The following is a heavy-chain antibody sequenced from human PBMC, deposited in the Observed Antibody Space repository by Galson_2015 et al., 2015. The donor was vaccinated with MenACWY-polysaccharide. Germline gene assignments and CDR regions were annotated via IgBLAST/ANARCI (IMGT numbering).Heavy chain of an antibody. J-gene: IGHJ6*02. CDR1: GYMFTTYG. D-gene: IGHD6-19*01. Sequence: SVKVSCKASGYMFTTYGISWVRQAPGQGLEWMGWINSYNGNASYAQKLQGRVIMTTDTSTTTAYMELRSLRSEDTALYYCAKDVRTIAVTGRFFGMDVWGQGTTVTVSS. V-gene: IGHV1-18*01. CDR2: INSYNGNA. CDR3: AKDVRTIAVTGRFFGMDV.